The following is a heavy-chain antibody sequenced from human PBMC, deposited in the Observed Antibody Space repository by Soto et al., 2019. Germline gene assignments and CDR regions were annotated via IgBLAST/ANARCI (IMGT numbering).Heavy chain of an antibody. Sequence: GGSLRLSCAASGFTFGNYAMSWVRQAPGKGLEWVSGITGGGGSTNYADPVKGRFTISRDNSWNTLYLQLNSLRAEDTAVYYCAKLLAAAASWDAFDIWGQGXMVTVPS. D-gene: IGHD6-25*01. V-gene: IGHV3-23*01. J-gene: IGHJ3*02. CDR3: AKLLAAAASWDAFDI. CDR1: GFTFGNYA. CDR2: ITGGGGST.